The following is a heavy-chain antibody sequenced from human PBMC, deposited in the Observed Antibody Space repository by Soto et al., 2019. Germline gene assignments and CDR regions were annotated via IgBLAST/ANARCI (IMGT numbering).Heavy chain of an antibody. V-gene: IGHV4-34*01. Sequence: PSETLSLTCAVYGGSFSGYYWSWIRQPPGKGLEWIGEINHSGSTNYNPSLKSRVTISVDTSKNQFSLKLSSVTAEDTAVYYCAHGGTPAAMPRWGFDHWGQGTLVTVSS. J-gene: IGHJ4*02. CDR2: INHSGST. D-gene: IGHD2-2*01. CDR3: AHGGTPAAMPRWGFDH. CDR1: GGSFSGYY.